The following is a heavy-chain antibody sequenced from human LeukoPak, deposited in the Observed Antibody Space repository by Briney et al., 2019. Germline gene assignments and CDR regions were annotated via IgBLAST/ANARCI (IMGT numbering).Heavy chain of an antibody. J-gene: IGHJ6*03. Sequence: PSGTLSLTCAVSGGSISSSNWWSWVRQPPGKGLEWIGEIYHSGSTNYNPSLKSRVTISVDKSKTQFSLKLSPVTAADTAVYYCARVRFLEWPAPMDVWGKGTTVTVSS. CDR3: ARVRFLEWPAPMDV. CDR2: IYHSGST. CDR1: GGSISSSNW. D-gene: IGHD3-3*01. V-gene: IGHV4-4*02.